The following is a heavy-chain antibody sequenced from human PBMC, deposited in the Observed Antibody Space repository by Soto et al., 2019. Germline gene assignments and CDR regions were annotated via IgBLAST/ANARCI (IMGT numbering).Heavy chain of an antibody. Sequence: GGSLRLSCVGSGFTFSNYGMHWVRQPPGKGLEWVALISDDGDKRYYADSVRGRLIISRDNSKDTLYLQMNSLGPDATAVYFCAKARVRIVGANSFDYWGQGTPVTVSS. V-gene: IGHV3-30*18. CDR3: AKARVRIVGANSFDY. CDR1: GFTFSNYG. J-gene: IGHJ4*02. D-gene: IGHD1-26*01. CDR2: ISDDGDKR.